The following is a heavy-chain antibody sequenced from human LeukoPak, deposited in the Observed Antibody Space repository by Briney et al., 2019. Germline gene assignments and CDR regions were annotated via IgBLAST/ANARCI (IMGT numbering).Heavy chain of an antibody. J-gene: IGHJ3*02. V-gene: IGHV1-69*13. CDR1: GGTFSSYA. CDR3: ARWGPERLLDAFDI. Sequence: ASVKVSCKASGGTFSSYAISWVRQAPGQGLEWMGGIIPIFGTANYAQKFQGRVTITADESTSTAYMELSSLRSEDTAVYYGARWGPERLLDAFDIWGQGTMVTVSS. CDR2: IIPIFGTA. D-gene: IGHD7-27*01.